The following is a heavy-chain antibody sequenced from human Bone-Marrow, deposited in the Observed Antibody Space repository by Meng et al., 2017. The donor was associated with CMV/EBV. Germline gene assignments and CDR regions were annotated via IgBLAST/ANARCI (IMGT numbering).Heavy chain of an antibody. D-gene: IGHD1-26*01. CDR1: GGSISSSNW. J-gene: IGHJ4*02. V-gene: IGHV4-4*02. Sequence: SETLSLTCAVSGGSISSSNWWSWVRQPPGKGLEWIGEIYHSGSTNYNPSLKSRVTISVDKSKNQFSLKLSSVTAADTAVYYCARGRPRGSYHRRICYFDYWGQGTLVTVSS. CDR2: IYHSGST. CDR3: ARGRPRGSYHRRICYFDY.